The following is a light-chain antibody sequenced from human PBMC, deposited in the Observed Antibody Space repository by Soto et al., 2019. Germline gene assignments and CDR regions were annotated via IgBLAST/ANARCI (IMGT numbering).Light chain of an antibody. Sequence: QSALTQPPSASGSPGQSVTISCTGTSSDVGDYNYVSWYQQHPGKAPILIIYEVYKRPSGVPDRFSGSKSGNTASLTVFGLQADDEADYYCSSYAGTHVVFGGGTQLTVL. J-gene: IGLJ2*01. CDR1: SSDVGDYNY. CDR2: EVY. CDR3: SSYAGTHVV. V-gene: IGLV2-8*01.